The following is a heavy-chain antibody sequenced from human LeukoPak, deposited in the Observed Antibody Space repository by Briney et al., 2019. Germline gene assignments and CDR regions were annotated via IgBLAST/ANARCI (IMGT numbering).Heavy chain of an antibody. D-gene: IGHD2-2*01. CDR3: ARGVRNQLLSEY. Sequence: GASVKVSCKASGYTFSTYDVTWVRQAPGQGLEWVGWVNPNSGNTGYAQTFRGRVTMTSDSSISSDYMELSSLTSEDTAVYYCARGVRNQLLSEYWGQGTLITVSS. J-gene: IGHJ4*02. V-gene: IGHV1-8*01. CDR2: VNPNSGNT. CDR1: GYTFSTYD.